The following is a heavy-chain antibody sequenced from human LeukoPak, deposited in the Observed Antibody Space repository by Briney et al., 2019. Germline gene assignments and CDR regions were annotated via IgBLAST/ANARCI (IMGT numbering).Heavy chain of an antibody. CDR3: ARERSSSTSWTFDP. CDR2: ISSSGSTI. D-gene: IGHD2-2*01. V-gene: IGHV3-11*01. J-gene: IGHJ5*02. CDR1: GFTFSDYY. Sequence: GGSLRLSCAASGFTFSDYYMSWIRQAPGKGLEWASYISSSGSTIYYADSVKGRFTISRDNAKNSLYLQMNSLRAEDTAVYYCARERSSSTSWTFDPWGQGTLVTVSS.